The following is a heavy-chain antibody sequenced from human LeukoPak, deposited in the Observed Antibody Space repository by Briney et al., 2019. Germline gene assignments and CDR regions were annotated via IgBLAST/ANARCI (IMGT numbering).Heavy chain of an antibody. J-gene: IGHJ4*02. CDR1: GFTFSASD. CDR3: ARDSSGYGGGN. D-gene: IGHD5-12*01. Sequence: TGGSLRLSCAASGFTFSASDMNWVRQTPGKGLVWVSHINIDGSRTTYADSVKGRFTISRDNAKNTLYLQMNSLSVEDTAVYYCARDSSGYGGGNWGQGTLVTVSS. CDR2: INIDGSRT. V-gene: IGHV3-74*01.